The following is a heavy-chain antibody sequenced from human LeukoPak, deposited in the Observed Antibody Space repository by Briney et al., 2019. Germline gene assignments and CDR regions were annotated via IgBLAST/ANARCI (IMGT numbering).Heavy chain of an antibody. J-gene: IGHJ4*02. Sequence: ASVKVSCKASGYTFTSYYMHWVRQAPGQGLEWMGIINPSGGSTSYAQKFQGRVTTTRDTSTSTVYMELSSLRSEDTAVYYCARSIAAAGTVDYWGQGTLVTVSS. CDR3: ARSIAAAGTVDY. CDR1: GYTFTSYY. CDR2: INPSGGST. V-gene: IGHV1-46*01. D-gene: IGHD6-13*01.